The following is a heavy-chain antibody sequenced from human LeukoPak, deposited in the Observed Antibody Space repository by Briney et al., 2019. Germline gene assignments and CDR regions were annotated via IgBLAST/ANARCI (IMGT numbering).Heavy chain of an antibody. CDR1: GYTFNRFA. CDR3: ARGGYQLLHF. CDR2: ISAYNGDT. D-gene: IGHD2-2*01. Sequence: ASAKVSCKASGYTFNRFAFTWVRQAPGQGLEWVGWISAYNGDTHYAQNFQGRITMTTDTSTSTAYMELRSLTSDDTAVYYCARGGYQLLHFWGQGTLVIVSS. V-gene: IGHV1-18*01. J-gene: IGHJ4*02.